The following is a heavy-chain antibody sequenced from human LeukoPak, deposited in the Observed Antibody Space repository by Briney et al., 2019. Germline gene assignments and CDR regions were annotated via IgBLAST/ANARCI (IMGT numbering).Heavy chain of an antibody. J-gene: IGHJ4*02. D-gene: IGHD3-3*01. CDR2: ISGSGDST. CDR3: ARRLSFGVAIGDFDY. Sequence: GSLRLSCAASGFTFSNYAMSWVRQAPGKGLEWVSAISGSGDSTYYADSVKGRFTISRDSSMETLYLQMNSLRAEDTATYFCARRLSFGVAIGDFDYWGQGTLVTVSS. CDR1: GFTFSNYA. V-gene: IGHV3-23*01.